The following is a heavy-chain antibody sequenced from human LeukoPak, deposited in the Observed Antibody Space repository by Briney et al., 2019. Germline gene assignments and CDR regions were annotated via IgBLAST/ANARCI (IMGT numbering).Heavy chain of an antibody. CDR3: ARSRDVYNGHALGI. CDR1: SGSISSYY. J-gene: IGHJ3*02. V-gene: IGHV4-59*01. CDR2: MYYSGST. D-gene: IGHD5-24*01. Sequence: SETLSLTCTVSSGSISSYYWSWIRQPPGKGLEWIGYMYYSGSTHYNPSLKSRVTMSVDTSKKQFSLRLTSVTAADTAVYYCARSRDVYNGHALGIWGQGTMVTVSS.